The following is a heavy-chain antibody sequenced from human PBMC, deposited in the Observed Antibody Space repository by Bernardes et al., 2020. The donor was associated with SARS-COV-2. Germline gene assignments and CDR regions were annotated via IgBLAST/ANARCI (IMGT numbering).Heavy chain of an antibody. V-gene: IGHV4-39*01. CDR2: IDDSGQT. D-gene: IGHD2-15*01. Sequence: SETLSLTCSLSTASTRSTGHYWVWIRQAPGKGPEWIGNIDDSGQTYYNPSLKSRVTVSVDTSMNQFSLKVTSVTAADTAVYYCARFCRGPGTPTSGYHYYEMDVWDQGTTVIVSS. J-gene: IGHJ6*02. CDR3: ARFCRGPGTPTSGYHYYEMDV. CDR1: TASTRSTGHY.